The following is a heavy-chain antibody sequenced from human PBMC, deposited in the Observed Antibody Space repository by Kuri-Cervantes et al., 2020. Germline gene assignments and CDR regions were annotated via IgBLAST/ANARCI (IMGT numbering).Heavy chain of an antibody. D-gene: IGHD3-10*01. CDR1: GGTFSSYA. Sequence: SMKVSCKASGGTFSSYAISWVRQAPGQGLEWMGGIIPIFGTANYAQKFQGRVTITTDESTSTAYMELSSLRSEDTAVYCCAARGRRADGSGSYRIDWGQGTLVTVSS. CDR2: IIPIFGTA. CDR3: AARGRRADGSGSYRID. J-gene: IGHJ4*02. V-gene: IGHV1-69*05.